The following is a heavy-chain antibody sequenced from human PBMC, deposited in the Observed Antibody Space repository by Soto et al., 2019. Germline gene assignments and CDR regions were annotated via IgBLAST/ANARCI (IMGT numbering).Heavy chain of an antibody. CDR3: TRPSYCGGDCYSDY. CDR2: IRSKANSYAT. CDR1: GFTFSGSA. D-gene: IGHD2-21*02. Sequence: GGSLRLSCAASGFTFSGSAMHWVRQASGKGLEWVGRIRSKANSYATAYAASVKGRFTISRDDSKNTACLQMNSLKTEDTAVYYCTRPSYCGGDCYSDYWGQGTLVTVSS. J-gene: IGHJ4*02. V-gene: IGHV3-73*01.